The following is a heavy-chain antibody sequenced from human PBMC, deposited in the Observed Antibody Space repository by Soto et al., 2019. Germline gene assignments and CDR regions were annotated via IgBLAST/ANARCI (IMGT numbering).Heavy chain of an antibody. D-gene: IGHD2-15*01. J-gene: IGHJ6*02. Sequence: PGGSLRLSCAASGFTFSSYAMSWVRQAPGKGLEWASAISGSGGSTYYADSVKGRFTISRDNSKNTLYLQMNSLRAEDTAVYYCAKELSYCSGGSCFSPYYYYGMDVWGQGTTVTVSS. CDR2: ISGSGGST. V-gene: IGHV3-23*01. CDR3: AKELSYCSGGSCFSPYYYYGMDV. CDR1: GFTFSSYA.